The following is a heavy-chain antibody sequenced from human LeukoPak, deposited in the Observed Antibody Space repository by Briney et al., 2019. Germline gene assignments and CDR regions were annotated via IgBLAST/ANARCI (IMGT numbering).Heavy chain of an antibody. D-gene: IGHD6-13*01. Sequence: GGSLRLSCEASGFTFSDYYMTWIRQAPGKGLEWVSYISGSGSAIYYADSVKGRFTTSRDNAKNSLYLQMISLRAEDTAVYYCASLAAATSNYYGMDVWGQGTTVTVSS. V-gene: IGHV3-11*01. CDR2: ISGSGSAI. J-gene: IGHJ6*02. CDR3: ASLAAATSNYYGMDV. CDR1: GFTFSDYY.